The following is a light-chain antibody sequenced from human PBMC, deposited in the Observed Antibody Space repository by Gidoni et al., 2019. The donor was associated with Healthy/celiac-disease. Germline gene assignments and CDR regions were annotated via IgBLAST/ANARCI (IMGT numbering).Light chain of an antibody. CDR3: QKYNSAPYT. CDR2: AAS. Sequence: IQMTQSPSSLSASVGDRVTITCRASQGISTYLAWYQQKPGKVPKLLIYAASTLQSGVPSRFSGSGSGTDFTLTIISLQPEDVATYYRQKYNSAPYTFGQGTKLEIK. V-gene: IGKV1-27*01. CDR1: QGISTY. J-gene: IGKJ2*01.